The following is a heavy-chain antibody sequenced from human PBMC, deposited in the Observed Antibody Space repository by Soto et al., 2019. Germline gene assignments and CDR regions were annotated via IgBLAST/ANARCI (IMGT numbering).Heavy chain of an antibody. CDR1: GFTFSSYG. CDR3: AKDELWFGELSAYYYGMDV. J-gene: IGHJ6*02. V-gene: IGHV3-30*18. Sequence: GGSLRLSCAASGFTFSSYGMHWVRQAPGKGLEWVAVISYDGSNKYYADSVKGRFTISRDNSKNTLYMQMNSLRAEDTAVYYCAKDELWFGELSAYYYGMDVWGQAPTVTVSS. D-gene: IGHD3-10*01. CDR2: ISYDGSNK.